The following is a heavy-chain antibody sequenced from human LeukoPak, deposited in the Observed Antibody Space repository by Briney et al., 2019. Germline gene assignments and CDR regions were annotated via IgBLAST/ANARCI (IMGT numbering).Heavy chain of an antibody. J-gene: IGHJ5*02. D-gene: IGHD2/OR15-2a*01. CDR1: GGSISSGGYS. Sequence: PSQTLSLTCAVSGGSISSGGYSWSWIRQPPGKGLEWIGYIYHSGSTYYNPSLKSRVTISEDTSKNQFSLKLSSVTAADTAIYYCARHNRVPGSKFDPWGQGTLVTVSS. V-gene: IGHV4-30-2*03. CDR2: IYHSGST. CDR3: ARHNRVPGSKFDP.